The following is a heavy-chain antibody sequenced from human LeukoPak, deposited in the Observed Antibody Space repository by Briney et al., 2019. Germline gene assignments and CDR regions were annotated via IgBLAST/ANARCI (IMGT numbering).Heavy chain of an antibody. Sequence: GGSLRLSCAASGFTFSSYAMHWVRQAPGKGLEWVAVISYDGSNKYYADSVKGRFTISRDNSKNTLYLQMNSLRAEDTAVYYCARGVAAICWGQGTLVTVPS. CDR1: GFTFSSYA. J-gene: IGHJ4*02. V-gene: IGHV3-30-3*01. D-gene: IGHD6-13*01. CDR3: ARGVAAIC. CDR2: ISYDGSNK.